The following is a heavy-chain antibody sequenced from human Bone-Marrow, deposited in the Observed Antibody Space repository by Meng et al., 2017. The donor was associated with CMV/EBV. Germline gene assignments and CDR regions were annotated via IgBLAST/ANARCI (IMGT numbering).Heavy chain of an antibody. J-gene: IGHJ4*02. V-gene: IGHV3-74*01. Sequence: GESPKIPWAASGLAFSRYWLHWVRQAPGKGLVWVSRINSDGSSTSYAVSVKGRFTISRDNAKNTLYLQMNSLRAEDTAVYYCASQGALYYDCWRNFDYWGQGTLVTVSS. D-gene: IGHD3-3*01. CDR1: GLAFSRYW. CDR2: INSDGSST. CDR3: ASQGALYYDCWRNFDY.